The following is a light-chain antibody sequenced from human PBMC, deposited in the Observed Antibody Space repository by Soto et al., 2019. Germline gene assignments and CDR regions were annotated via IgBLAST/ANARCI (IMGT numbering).Light chain of an antibody. Sequence: DIQMTQSPSSLSASVGDRVTITCRASQSISSYLNWYQQKPGKAPKLLIYAASSLQSGVPSRFRCNGSGTDFTLPISSLQPEDFATYYCQQSYSTPRTFGQGTKVEIK. CDR2: AAS. CDR3: QQSYSTPRT. J-gene: IGKJ1*01. CDR1: QSISSY. V-gene: IGKV1-39*01.